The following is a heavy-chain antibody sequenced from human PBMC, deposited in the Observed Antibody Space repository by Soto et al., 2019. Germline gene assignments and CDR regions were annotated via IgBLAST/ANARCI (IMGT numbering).Heavy chain of an antibody. Sequence: GGSLRLSCAASGFTFSSYAMSWVRQAPGKGLEWVSAISGSGGSTYYADSVKGRFTISRDNSKNTLYLQMNSLRAEDTAVYYCANTAFGGVIARKNDAFDIWGQGTMVTVSS. V-gene: IGHV3-23*01. D-gene: IGHD3-16*02. CDR2: ISGSGGST. CDR3: ANTAFGGVIARKNDAFDI. CDR1: GFTFSSYA. J-gene: IGHJ3*02.